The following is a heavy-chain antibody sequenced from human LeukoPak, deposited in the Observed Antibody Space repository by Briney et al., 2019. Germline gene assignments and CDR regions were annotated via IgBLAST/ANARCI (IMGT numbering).Heavy chain of an antibody. J-gene: IGHJ4*02. V-gene: IGHV3-72*01. CDR2: TRNKVNSYTT. D-gene: IGHD4/OR15-4a*01. CDR3: ARSMYGEGRRIIDFDY. CDR1: GFTFSDHY. Sequence: PGGSLRLSCAASGFTFSDHYIDWVRQAPGKGLEWVARTRNKVNSYTTAYAASVTGRFTVSRDDSSNSVYLQMNSLKIEDTAVYYCARSMYGEGRRIIDFDYCGQGSLLTVSS.